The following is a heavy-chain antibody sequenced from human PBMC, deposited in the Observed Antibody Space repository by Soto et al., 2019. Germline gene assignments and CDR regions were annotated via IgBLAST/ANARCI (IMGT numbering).Heavy chain of an antibody. J-gene: IGHJ5*02. CDR1: GFTFSNYY. CDR3: ARPAVAGDNWFDP. CDR2: ISTASRYI. Sequence: NPGGSLRLSCVASGFTFSNYYMNWVRQAPGKGLEWVSSISTASRYIYYADSVQGRFTISRDNAKNSVYLEMNSLTADDTAVYYCARPAVAGDNWFDPWGQGTLVTVSS. V-gene: IGHV3-21*01. D-gene: IGHD6-19*01.